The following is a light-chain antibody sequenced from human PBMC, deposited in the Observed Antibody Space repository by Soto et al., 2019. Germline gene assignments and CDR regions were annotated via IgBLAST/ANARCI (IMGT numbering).Light chain of an antibody. J-gene: IGKJ1*01. CDR3: QQYNNWPPWT. CDR1: QSVSNNY. V-gene: IGKV3-20*01. CDR2: GAS. Sequence: EIVLTQSPGTPSLSPGERATLSCRASQSVSNNYLAWYQQKPGQAPRLLIYGASSRATGIPDRFSGSGSGTDFTLTISSLQSEDFAVYYCQQYNNWPPWTFGQGTKVDI.